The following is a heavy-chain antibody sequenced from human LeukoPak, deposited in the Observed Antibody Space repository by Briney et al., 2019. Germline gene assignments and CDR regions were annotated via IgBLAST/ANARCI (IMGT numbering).Heavy chain of an antibody. CDR1: GFTFSSYG. CDR2: MWYDGSNK. Sequence: GGSLRLSCAASGFTFSSYGMHWVRQAPGKGLEWVAVMWYDGSNKYYADSVKGRFTISRDNSKNTLYLQMNSLRAEDTAVYYCARGDSGSSAFDIWGQGTMVTVST. D-gene: IGHD1-26*01. J-gene: IGHJ3*02. V-gene: IGHV3-33*01. CDR3: ARGDSGSSAFDI.